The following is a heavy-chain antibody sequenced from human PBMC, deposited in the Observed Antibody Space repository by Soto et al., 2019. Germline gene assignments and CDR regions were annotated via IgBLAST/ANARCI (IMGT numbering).Heavy chain of an antibody. J-gene: IGHJ3*02. V-gene: IGHV1-46*01. D-gene: IGHD2-21*02. CDR1: GYTFTSYY. Sequence: ASVKVSCKASGYTFTSYYMHWVRQAPGQGLEGMGIINPSGGSTSYAQKFQGRVTMTRDTSTSTVYMELSSLRSEDTAVYYCATDSGYCGAACYDFDIWGQGTMVTVSS. CDR3: ATDSGYCGAACYDFDI. CDR2: INPSGGST.